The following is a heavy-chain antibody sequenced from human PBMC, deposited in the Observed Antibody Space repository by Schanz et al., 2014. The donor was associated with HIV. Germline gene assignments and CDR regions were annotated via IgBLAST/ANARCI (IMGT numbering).Heavy chain of an antibody. D-gene: IGHD5-18*01. CDR2: SRVKSDSYAT. CDR1: GFTFDDYA. Sequence: LVESGGGLVQPGRSLRLSCAASGFTFDDYAMHWVRQAPGKGLEWVARSRVKSDSYATEYAASVTGRFTISRDDSKNSVYLQMNSLNIEDTAVYYCRGYRFYYGVDFWGQGTTVTVS. CDR3: RGYRFYYGVDF. J-gene: IGHJ6*02. V-gene: IGHV3-72*01.